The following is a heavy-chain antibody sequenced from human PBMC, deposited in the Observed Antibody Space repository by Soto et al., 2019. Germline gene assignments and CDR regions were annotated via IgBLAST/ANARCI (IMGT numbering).Heavy chain of an antibody. D-gene: IGHD6-19*01. J-gene: IGHJ6*02. CDR1: GASLRXQS. CDR2: LDQSGCT. CDR3: AREDSYGWSGESLDV. Sequence: TXSXTCAVVGASLRXQSWNCIRQSPGKGLEWIGELDQSGCTNYNQSLKSRDIISDDTSKNQFSLTLTSVTAADTAVYYCAREDSYGWSGESLDVWGQGTTGTVS. V-gene: IGHV4-34*01.